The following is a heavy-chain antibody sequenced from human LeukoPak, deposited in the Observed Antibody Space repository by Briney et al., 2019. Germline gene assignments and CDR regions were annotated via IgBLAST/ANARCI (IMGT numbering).Heavy chain of an antibody. CDR1: GFTFSSYA. D-gene: IGHD3-3*01. CDR2: ISYDGSNK. V-gene: IGHV3-30-3*01. CDR3: ARETSITIFGVVIRFFDP. Sequence: GGSLRLSCAASGFTFSSYAMHWVRQAPGKGLGWVAVISYDGSNKYYADSVKGRFTISRDNSKNTLYLQMNSLTAEDTAVYYCARETSITIFGVVIRFFDPWGQGTLVTVSS. J-gene: IGHJ5*02.